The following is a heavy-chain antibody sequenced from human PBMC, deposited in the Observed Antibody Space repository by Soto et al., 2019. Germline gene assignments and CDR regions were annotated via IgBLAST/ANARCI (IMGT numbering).Heavy chain of an antibody. D-gene: IGHD2-15*01. Sequence: GASVKVSCKASGYTFTSYAMHWVRQAPGQRLEWMGWINAGNGNTKYSQKFQGRVTITRDTSASTAYMELSSLRSEDTAVYYCACLQVVVTLKEYYYYYYGMDVWGQGTTVTVSS. J-gene: IGHJ6*02. CDR3: ACLQVVVTLKEYYYYYYGMDV. V-gene: IGHV1-3*01. CDR1: GYTFTSYA. CDR2: INAGNGNT.